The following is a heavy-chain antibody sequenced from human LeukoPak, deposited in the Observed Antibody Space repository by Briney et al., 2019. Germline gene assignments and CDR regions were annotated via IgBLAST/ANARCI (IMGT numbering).Heavy chain of an antibody. CDR1: GFTFSSYS. V-gene: IGHV3-21*01. Sequence: GGSLRLSCAASGFTFSSYSMNWVRQAPGKGLEGVSFISSSTYIYYADSVKGRFTISRDDATNSLYLQMSSLRADDTAVYYCARDRVVSGRFGEVASWGQGTLVTVSS. D-gene: IGHD3-10*01. J-gene: IGHJ5*01. CDR2: ISSSTYI. CDR3: ARDRVVSGRFGEVAS.